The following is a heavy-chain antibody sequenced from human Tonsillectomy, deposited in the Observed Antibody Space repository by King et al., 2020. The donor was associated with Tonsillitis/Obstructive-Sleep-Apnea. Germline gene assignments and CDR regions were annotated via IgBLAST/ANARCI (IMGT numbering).Heavy chain of an antibody. CDR1: GFTFSSYA. CDR2: ITGGGRTT. V-gene: IGHV3-23*04. J-gene: IGHJ4*02. D-gene: IGHD2-21*02. Sequence: VQLVESGGGLVQPGGSLRLSCAASGFTFSSYAMSWVRQAPGKGLEWVSVITGGGRTTYYADSVKGRFTISRDNSKNKLYLQMNSLRAEDTATYDCAKGGAVTATPFDYWGQGTLVTVYS. CDR3: AKGGAVTATPFDY.